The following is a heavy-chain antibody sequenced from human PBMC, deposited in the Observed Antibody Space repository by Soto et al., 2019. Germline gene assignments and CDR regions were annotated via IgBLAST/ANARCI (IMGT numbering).Heavy chain of an antibody. J-gene: IGHJ4*02. CDR3: ARDSDRRGDY. D-gene: IGHD3-10*01. V-gene: IGHV3-7*05. Sequence: EVQLVESGGGLIQPGGSLRLSCAASGFTFSAHWMSWVRQAPGKGLEWVASIKPDGSAKYYLDSVMGRFTISRDNIKNSLYLQMNGLRAGDAAVFSCARDSDRRGDYGGRGTLVSVSS. CDR1: GFTFSAHW. CDR2: IKPDGSAK.